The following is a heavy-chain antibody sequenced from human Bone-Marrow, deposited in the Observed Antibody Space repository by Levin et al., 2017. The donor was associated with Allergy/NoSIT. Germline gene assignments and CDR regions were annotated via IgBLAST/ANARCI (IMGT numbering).Heavy chain of an antibody. CDR2: VYNSGAT. V-gene: IGHV3-66*01. CDR3: ARESNVVIIPTTTSVDYYNALDV. D-gene: IGHD3-16*02. J-gene: IGHJ6*02. CDR1: GFSVTSNS. Sequence: GGSLRLSCAASGFSVTSNSLTWVRQAPGKGLEWVSIVYNSGATHFADSVKGRFTISRDYSKSTVYLQMNDLRAEDTAVYYCARESNVVIIPTTTSVDYYNALDVWGQGTTVIASS.